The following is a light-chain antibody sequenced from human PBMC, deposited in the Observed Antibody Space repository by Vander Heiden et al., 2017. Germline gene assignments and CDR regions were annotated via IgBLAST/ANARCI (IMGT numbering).Light chain of an antibody. CDR3: QAYDSRVSGWV. CDR2: DNN. Sequence: QSVLTQPPSASGAPGQGVTISCTWSRPNIGSAYDVHGYQQRPGTAPKLHIYDNNNRPSGVPARFSGSKSGTSVSLAITGLQAEDEADYYCQAYDSRVSGWVFGGGTRLTVL. J-gene: IGLJ3*02. CDR1: RPNIGSAYD. V-gene: IGLV1-40*01.